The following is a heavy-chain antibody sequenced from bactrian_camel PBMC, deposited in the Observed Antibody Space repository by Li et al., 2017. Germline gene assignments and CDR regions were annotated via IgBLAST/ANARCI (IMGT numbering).Heavy chain of an antibody. D-gene: IGHD2*01. CDR3: ATVLVGSGGYS. Sequence: QVQLVESGGGSVQAGASLRLSCGSSLYIPRGYCMAWFRQAPGKGLEWISTITTDGESTYYADSVKGRFTISEDYAQNTLYLQLNSLKPEDTALYYCATVLVGSGGYSWGQGTQVTVS. CDR2: ITTDGEST. V-gene: IGHV3S1*01. CDR1: LYIPRGYC. J-gene: IGHJ6*01.